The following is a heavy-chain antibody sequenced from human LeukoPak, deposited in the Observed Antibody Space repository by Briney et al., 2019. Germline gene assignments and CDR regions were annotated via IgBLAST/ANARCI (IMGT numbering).Heavy chain of an antibody. CDR3: ARPRRGISSSWYSDAFDI. D-gene: IGHD6-13*01. V-gene: IGHV1-46*01. CDR1: GYTFTSYY. J-gene: IGHJ3*02. CDR2: INPSGGST. Sequence: ASVKVSCKASGYTFTSYYMHWVRQAPGQGLEWMGIINPSGGSTSYAQKFQGRVTMTTDTSTSTAYMELRSLRSDDTAVYYCARPRRGISSSWYSDAFDIWGQGTMVTVSS.